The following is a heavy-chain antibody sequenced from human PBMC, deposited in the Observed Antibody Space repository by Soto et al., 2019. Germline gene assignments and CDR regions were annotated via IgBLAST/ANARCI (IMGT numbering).Heavy chain of an antibody. CDR1: GGSISSYY. CDR3: ARGVDTAMVVLYYYYGMDV. CDR2: IYYSGST. V-gene: IGHV4-59*01. Sequence: TSETLSLTCTVSGGSISSYYWSWIRQPPGKGLEWIGYIYYSGSTNYNPSLKSRVTISVDTSKNQFSLKLSSVTAADTAVYYCARGVDTAMVVLYYYYGMDVWGQGTTVTVSS. J-gene: IGHJ6*02. D-gene: IGHD5-18*01.